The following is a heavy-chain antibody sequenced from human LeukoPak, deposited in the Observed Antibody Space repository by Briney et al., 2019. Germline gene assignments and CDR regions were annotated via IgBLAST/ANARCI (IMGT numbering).Heavy chain of an antibody. CDR3: ARGYYDYVWGSYRLLGAFDY. J-gene: IGHJ4*02. D-gene: IGHD3-16*02. CDR2: IYYTGST. V-gene: IGHV4-39*07. Sequence: SETLSLTCTVSGGSISGSSYYWGWIRQPPGKGLEWIGTIYYTGSTYYNPSLKSRVTISVDTSKNQFSLKLSSVTAADTAVYYCARGYYDYVWGSYRLLGAFDYWGQGTLVTVSS. CDR1: GGSISGSSYY.